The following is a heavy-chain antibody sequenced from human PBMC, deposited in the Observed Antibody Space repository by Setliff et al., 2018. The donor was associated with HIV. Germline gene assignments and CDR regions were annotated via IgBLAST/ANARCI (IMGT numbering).Heavy chain of an antibody. J-gene: IGHJ4*02. V-gene: IGHV3-7*03. CDR1: GFSFSSYW. D-gene: IGHD1-1*01. CDR2: IKQDGSQK. Sequence: GGSLRLSCAASGFSFSSYWMSWVRQAPGKGLEWVANIKQDGSQKFYVDSVKGRFTISRDNIQNSLLLQMNSLTADDAAVYYCARVRTSTGAQYWGQGTLVTVSS. CDR3: ARVRTSTGAQY.